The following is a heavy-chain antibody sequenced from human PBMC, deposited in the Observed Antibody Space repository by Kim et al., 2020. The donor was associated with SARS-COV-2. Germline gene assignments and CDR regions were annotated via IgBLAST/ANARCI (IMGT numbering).Heavy chain of an antibody. CDR1: GGTFSSYA. CDR3: ARDPSGGAVAGTTPTDY. V-gene: IGHV1-69*04. Sequence: SVKVSCKASGGTFSSYAISWVRQAPGQGLEWMGRIIPILGIANYAQKFQGRVTITADKSTSTAYMELSSLRSEDTAVYYCARDPSGGAVAGTTPTDYWGQGTLVTVSS. D-gene: IGHD6-19*01. J-gene: IGHJ4*02. CDR2: IIPILGIA.